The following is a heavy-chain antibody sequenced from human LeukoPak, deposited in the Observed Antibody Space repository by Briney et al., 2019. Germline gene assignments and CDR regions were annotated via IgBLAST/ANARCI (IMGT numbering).Heavy chain of an antibody. CDR1: GGSISSGDYY. CDR2: IYYSGST. J-gene: IGHJ4*02. CDR3: ARGLGSITMIAEAFDY. Sequence: PSQTLSLTCTVSGGSISSGDYYWSWIRQPPGKGLEWIGYIYYSGSTYYNPSLKSLVTISVDTSKNQFSLKLSSVTAADTAVYYCARGLGSITMIAEAFDYWGQGTLVTVSS. D-gene: IGHD3-22*01. V-gene: IGHV4-30-4*08.